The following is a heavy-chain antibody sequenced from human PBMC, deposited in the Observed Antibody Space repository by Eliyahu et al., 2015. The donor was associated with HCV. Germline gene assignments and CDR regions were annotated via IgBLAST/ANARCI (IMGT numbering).Heavy chain of an antibody. V-gene: IGHV4-59*01. CDR3: TSGGGGIAVAGTGGWFDP. D-gene: IGHD6-19*01. CDR2: IHYRWRT. Sequence: QVQLQESGPGLVKPSETLSLTCIVSGXSISSYYWSWIRQPPGKGLEWIGXIHYRWRTNYNPPLKSRVTISIDTSKNQFSLKLISVTPADTAVYYCTSGGGGIAVAGTGGWFDPWGQGTLVTVSS. J-gene: IGHJ5*02. CDR1: GXSISSYY.